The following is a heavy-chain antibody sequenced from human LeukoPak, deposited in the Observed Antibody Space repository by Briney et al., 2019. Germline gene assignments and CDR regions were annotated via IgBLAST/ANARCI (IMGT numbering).Heavy chain of an antibody. CDR1: GFTFSSYA. J-gene: IGHJ4*02. Sequence: PGGSLRLSCAASGFTFSSYAMSWVRQAPGKGLEWVSAISGSGGSTYYADFVKGRFTISRDNSKNTLYLQMNSLRAEDTAVYYCAKDLPAAGTIGMPGGDDYWGQGTLVTVSS. CDR2: ISGSGGST. D-gene: IGHD6-13*01. CDR3: AKDLPAAGTIGMPGGDDY. V-gene: IGHV3-23*01.